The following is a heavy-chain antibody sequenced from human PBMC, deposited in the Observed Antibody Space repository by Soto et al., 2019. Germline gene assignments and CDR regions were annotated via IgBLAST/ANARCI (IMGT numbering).Heavy chain of an antibody. CDR1: GYTFTNYY. J-gene: IGHJ4*02. CDR2: INPSGGGT. V-gene: IGHV1-46*01. Sequence: QVQLVQSGAEVKKPGASVKVSCKTSGYTFTNYYMHWVRQAPGQGLEWMGIINPSGGGTTYAQKFQGRVTMTRATSTSTVYMDLSSLRSEDTAVYYCARPADKMGWYYFDYWGQGTLVTVSS. CDR3: ARPADKMGWYYFDY. D-gene: IGHD2-2*01.